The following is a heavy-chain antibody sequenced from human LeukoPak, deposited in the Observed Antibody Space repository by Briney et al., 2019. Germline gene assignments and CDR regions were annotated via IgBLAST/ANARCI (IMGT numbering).Heavy chain of an antibody. Sequence: SETLSLTCTVSGGSISSSYYYWGWIRQPPGKGLEWIGSIYYSGSTYYNPSLKSRVTISVDRSKNQFSLKLSSVTAADTAVYYCARGKGAPGAFDIWGQGTMVTVSS. CDR2: IYYSGST. CDR3: ARGKGAPGAFDI. J-gene: IGHJ3*02. V-gene: IGHV4-39*07. D-gene: IGHD1-26*01. CDR1: GGSISSSYYY.